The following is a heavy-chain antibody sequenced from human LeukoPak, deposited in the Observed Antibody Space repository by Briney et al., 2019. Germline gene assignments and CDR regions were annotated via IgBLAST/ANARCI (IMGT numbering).Heavy chain of an antibody. CDR2: IKQDGSEK. CDR1: GFTFSSYW. V-gene: IGHV3-7*01. Sequence: SGGSLRLSCAASGFTFSSYWMSWVRQAPGKGLEWVANIKQDGSEKYYVDSVKGRFTISRDNAKNSLYLQMNSLRAEDTAVYYCARARYSSGWYYFDYWGQGTLVTVSS. CDR3: ARARYSSGWYYFDY. J-gene: IGHJ4*02. D-gene: IGHD6-19*01.